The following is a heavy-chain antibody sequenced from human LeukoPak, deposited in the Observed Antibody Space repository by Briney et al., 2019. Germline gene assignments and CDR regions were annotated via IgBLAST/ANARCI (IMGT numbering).Heavy chain of an antibody. Sequence: SETLSLTCTVSGGSISSYYWSWIRQPPGKGLEWIGYICYSGSTNYNPSLKSRVTISVDTSKNQFSLKLSSVTAADTAVYYCARVGYSSSWYIFDYWGQGTLVTVSS. J-gene: IGHJ4*02. CDR1: GGSISSYY. V-gene: IGHV4-59*01. CDR2: ICYSGST. D-gene: IGHD6-13*01. CDR3: ARVGYSSSWYIFDY.